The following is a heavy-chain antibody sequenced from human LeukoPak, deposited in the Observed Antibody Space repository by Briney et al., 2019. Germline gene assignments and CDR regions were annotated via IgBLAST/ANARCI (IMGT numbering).Heavy chain of an antibody. J-gene: IGHJ4*02. Sequence: ASVTVSFKASGYTFTGYYMHWVRQAPGQGLEWMGWINPNSGGTNYAQKFQGRVTMTRDTSISTAYMELSRLRSDDTAVYYCARTSYYDSSGYRTSNFDYWGQGTLVTVSS. CDR1: GYTFTGYY. V-gene: IGHV1-2*02. CDR3: ARTSYYDSSGYRTSNFDY. CDR2: INPNSGGT. D-gene: IGHD3-22*01.